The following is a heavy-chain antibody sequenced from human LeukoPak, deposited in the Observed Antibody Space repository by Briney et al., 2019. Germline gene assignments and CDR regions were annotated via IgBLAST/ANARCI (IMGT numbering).Heavy chain of an antibody. D-gene: IGHD1-7*01. V-gene: IGHV1-46*01. Sequence: ASVKVSCKAAGYTFTSYYMHWVRQAPGQGLEWMGIINPSGGSTSYAQKFQGRVTMTRDKSTSTVYMELSSLRSEDTAVYYCAREAPETGTSDYWGQGTLVTVSS. CDR2: INPSGGST. CDR1: GYTFTSYY. CDR3: AREAPETGTSDY. J-gene: IGHJ4*02.